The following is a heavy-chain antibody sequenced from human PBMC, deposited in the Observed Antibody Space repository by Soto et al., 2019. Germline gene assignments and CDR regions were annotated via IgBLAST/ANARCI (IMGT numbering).Heavy chain of an antibody. D-gene: IGHD3-10*01. CDR3: ARGHHYGSGSYYRYFDY. CDR2: IFYSGST. CDR1: GGSISSGGYY. J-gene: IGHJ4*02. Sequence: SETLSLTCTVSGGSISSGGYYWSWIRQHPGKGLEWIGYIFYSGSTYYNPSLQSRVTISVDTSKNQFSLKLTSVTAADTAVYYCARGHHYGSGSYYRYFDYWGQGTMVTVSS. V-gene: IGHV4-31*03.